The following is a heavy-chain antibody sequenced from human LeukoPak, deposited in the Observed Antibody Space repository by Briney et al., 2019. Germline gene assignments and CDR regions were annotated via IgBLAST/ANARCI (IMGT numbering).Heavy chain of an antibody. CDR2: ISKDGSTE. D-gene: IGHD4-17*01. J-gene: IGHJ4*02. V-gene: IGHV3-30*04. CDR3: ARNPYGDFYFDH. Sequence: TGRSLRLSCAASAFSFWSHSMHWVRQAPGKGLEWLALISKDGSTEYYADSVKGRFTISRDNSKNTLYLQMNSLRAEDTAVYYCARNPYGDFYFDHWGQGTLVTVSS. CDR1: AFSFWSHS.